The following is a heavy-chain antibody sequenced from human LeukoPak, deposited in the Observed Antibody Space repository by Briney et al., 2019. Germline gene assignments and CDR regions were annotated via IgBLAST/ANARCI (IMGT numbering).Heavy chain of an antibody. CDR1: GFTFSSYA. Sequence: GGSLRLSCAASGFTFSSYAMSWVRQAPGKGLEWVSAISGSGGSTYYADSVKGRFTISRDNSKNTLYLQMNSLRAEDTAVYYCAKYLLSSSWSKYYYYYMDVWGKGTTVTVSS. V-gene: IGHV3-23*01. CDR2: ISGSGGST. J-gene: IGHJ6*03. CDR3: AKYLLSSSWSKYYYYYMDV. D-gene: IGHD6-13*01.